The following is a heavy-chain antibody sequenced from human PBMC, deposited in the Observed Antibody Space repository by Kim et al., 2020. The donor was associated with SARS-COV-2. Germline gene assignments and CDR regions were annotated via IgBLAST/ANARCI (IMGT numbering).Heavy chain of an antibody. Sequence: TSISTASLVKGRVHISRDNAKNSLYLQMNSLRAEDTAVYYCASSGSLMDVWGQGTTVTVSS. CDR3: ASSGSLMDV. D-gene: IGHD2-15*01. J-gene: IGHJ6*02. V-gene: IGHV3-21*01. CDR2: TSI.